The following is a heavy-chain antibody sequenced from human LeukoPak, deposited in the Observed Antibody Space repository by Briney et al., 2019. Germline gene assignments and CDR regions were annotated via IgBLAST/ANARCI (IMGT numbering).Heavy chain of an antibody. D-gene: IGHD3-3*01. V-gene: IGHV1-8*01. CDR2: MNPNSGNT. CDR1: GYTFTSYD. CDR3: ARGGKDTIVLYYYYYMDV. Sequence: ASVKVSCKASGYTFTSYDINWVRQATGQGLEWMGWMNPNSGNTGYAQKFQGRVTMTSNTSISTAYMELSSLRSEDTAVYYCARGGKDTIVLYYYYYMDVWGKGTTVTVSS. J-gene: IGHJ6*03.